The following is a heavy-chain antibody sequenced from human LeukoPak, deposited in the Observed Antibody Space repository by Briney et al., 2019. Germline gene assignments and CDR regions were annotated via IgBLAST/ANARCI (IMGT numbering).Heavy chain of an antibody. CDR1: GFTFSSYW. CDR2: IKQDGSEK. Sequence: GGSLRLSCAASGFTFSSYWMSWVRQAPGKGLEWGANIKQDGSEKYYVDSVKGRFTISRDNAKNSLYLQMNSLRAEDTAVYYCARDGRFWSGYYSTYYFDYWGQGTLVTVSS. D-gene: IGHD3-3*01. CDR3: ARDGRFWSGYYSTYYFDY. V-gene: IGHV3-7*01. J-gene: IGHJ4*02.